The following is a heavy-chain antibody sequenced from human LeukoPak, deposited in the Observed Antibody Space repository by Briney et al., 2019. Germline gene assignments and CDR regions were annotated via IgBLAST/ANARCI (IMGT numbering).Heavy chain of an antibody. CDR1: GYTFTGYY. V-gene: IGHV1-2*02. CDR2: INPNSGGT. Sequence: ASVKVSCKASGYTFTGYYMHWVRQAPGQGLEWMGWINPNSGGTNYAQKFQGRVAMTRDTSISTAYMELSRLRSDDTAVYYCARVPRYYYYGMDVWGQGTTVTVSS. CDR3: ARVPRYYYYGMDV. J-gene: IGHJ6*02.